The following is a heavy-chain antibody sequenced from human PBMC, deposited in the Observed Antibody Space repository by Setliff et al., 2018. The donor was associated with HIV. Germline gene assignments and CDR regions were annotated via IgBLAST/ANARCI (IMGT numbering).Heavy chain of an antibody. V-gene: IGHV1-2*06. Sequence: GASVKVSCKTSGYTFTAYYIYWVRQAPGHGLELMGRIHPNTGSTNYLQKFQGRVSMTRDTSMSTVYMTLTGLTSDDTAVYYCAKQGYADSLYAFDVWGQGTMVTVSS. CDR3: AKQGYADSLYAFDV. J-gene: IGHJ3*01. D-gene: IGHD3-16*01. CDR1: GYTFTAYY. CDR2: IHPNTGST.